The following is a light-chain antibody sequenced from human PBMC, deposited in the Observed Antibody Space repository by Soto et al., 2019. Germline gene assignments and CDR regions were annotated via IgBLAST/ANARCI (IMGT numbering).Light chain of an antibody. CDR2: EVN. CDR1: SSDVGAYDY. V-gene: IGLV2-14*01. J-gene: IGLJ3*02. CDR3: SSYTSSPTWV. Sequence: QSALTQPASVSGSRGQSITISCTGTSSDVGAYDYVSWYQQHPGKAPKLMIYEVNNRPSGVSNRFSGSKSGNTASLTISGLQAEDEADYYCSSYTSSPTWVFGGGTKVTVL.